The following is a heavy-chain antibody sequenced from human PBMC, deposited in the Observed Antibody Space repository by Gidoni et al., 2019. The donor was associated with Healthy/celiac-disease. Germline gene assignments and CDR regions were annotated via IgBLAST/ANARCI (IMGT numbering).Heavy chain of an antibody. D-gene: IGHD3-3*01. Sequence: QVQLVQSGAEVKKPGASVKVSCKASGYTFPGYYMHWVRQAPGQGLEWMGWINPNSGGTNYAQKFQGRVTMTRDTSISTAYMELSRLRSDDTAVYYCARVGPGYDFWSEKDYWGQGTLVTVSS. J-gene: IGHJ4*02. V-gene: IGHV1-2*02. CDR3: ARVGPGYDFWSEKDY. CDR1: GYTFPGYY. CDR2: INPNSGGT.